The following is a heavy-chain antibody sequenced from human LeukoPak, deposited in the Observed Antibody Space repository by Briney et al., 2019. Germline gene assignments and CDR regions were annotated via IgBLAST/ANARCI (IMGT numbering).Heavy chain of an antibody. CDR1: GFTFSTYW. V-gene: IGHV3-7*01. CDR2: IKQDGSEK. Sequence: SGGSLRLSCAASGFTFSTYWMSWVRQAPGKGLEWVANIKQDGSEKYYVDSVKGRFTISRDNAKNSLYLQMNSLRAEDTAVYYCARVLGSTSYHMDVWGKGTTVTVSS. CDR3: ARVLGSTSYHMDV. D-gene: IGHD2-2*01. J-gene: IGHJ6*03.